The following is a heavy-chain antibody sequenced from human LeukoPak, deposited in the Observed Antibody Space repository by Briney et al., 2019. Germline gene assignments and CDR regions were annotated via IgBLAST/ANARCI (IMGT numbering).Heavy chain of an antibody. CDR2: IYYSGST. Sequence: PSETLSLTCTVSGGSISSYYWSWIRQPPGKGLEWIGFIYYSGSTNYNPSLKSRVTMSVDASKNQFSLKLSSVTAADTAVYYCARGPEWPKTYYYMDVWGKGTTVTVSS. D-gene: IGHD3-3*01. CDR1: GGSISSYY. J-gene: IGHJ6*03. CDR3: ARGPEWPKTYYYMDV. V-gene: IGHV4-59*12.